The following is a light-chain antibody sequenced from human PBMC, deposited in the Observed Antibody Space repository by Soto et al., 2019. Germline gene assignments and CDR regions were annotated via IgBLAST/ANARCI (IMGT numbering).Light chain of an antibody. Sequence: EIVMTQSPATLSVSPGGRATLSCRASQHVSSNFAWYRQQTGQAPTLLIYRASTRATGIPARFSGSGSGTEFTLTISSLQSEDFAVYYCQQYNNWPYTFGQGTKLEIK. CDR2: RAS. CDR1: QHVSSN. J-gene: IGKJ2*01. CDR3: QQYNNWPYT. V-gene: IGKV3-15*01.